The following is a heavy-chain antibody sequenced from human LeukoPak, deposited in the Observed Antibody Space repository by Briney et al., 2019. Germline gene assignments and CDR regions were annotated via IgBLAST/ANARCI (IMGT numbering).Heavy chain of an antibody. V-gene: IGHV4-61*02. D-gene: IGHD2-15*01. CDR3: PRDIVVVVAATYNWFDP. CDR1: GGSISSGSYY. J-gene: IGHJ5*02. Sequence: SETLSLTCTVSGGSISSGSYYWSWIRQPAGKGLEWIGRIYTSGSTNYNPSLKSRVTISVDTSKNQFSLKLSSVTAADTAVYYCPRDIVVVVAATYNWFDPWGQGTLVTVSS. CDR2: IYTSGST.